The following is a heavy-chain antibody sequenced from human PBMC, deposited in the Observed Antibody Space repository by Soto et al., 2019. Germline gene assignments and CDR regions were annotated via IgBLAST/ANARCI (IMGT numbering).Heavy chain of an antibody. CDR2: INAGNGNT. CDR3: ARVSGKGGYYYYGMDV. Sequence: GASVKVSCKASGYTSTSYAMHWVRQAPGQRLEWMGWINAGNGNTKYSQKFQGRVTITRDTSASTAYMELSSLRSEDTAVYYCARVSGKGGYYYYGMDVWGQGTTVTVSS. V-gene: IGHV1-3*01. CDR1: GYTSTSYA. D-gene: IGHD3-16*01. J-gene: IGHJ6*02.